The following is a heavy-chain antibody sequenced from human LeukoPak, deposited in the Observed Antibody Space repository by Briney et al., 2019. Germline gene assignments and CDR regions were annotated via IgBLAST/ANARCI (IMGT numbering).Heavy chain of an antibody. CDR1: GGSISSSSYY. CDR3: ARESVNYYFDY. Sequence: SETLSLTCTASGGSISSSSYYWGWIRQPPGKGLEWIGYIYYSGSTNYNPSLKSRVTISVDTSKNQFSLKLSSVTAADTAVYYRARESVNYYFDYWGQGTLVTVSS. CDR2: IYYSGST. J-gene: IGHJ4*02. V-gene: IGHV4-61*01. D-gene: IGHD1-7*01.